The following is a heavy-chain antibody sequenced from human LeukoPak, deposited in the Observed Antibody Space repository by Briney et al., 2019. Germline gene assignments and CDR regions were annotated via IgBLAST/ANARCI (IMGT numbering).Heavy chain of an antibody. D-gene: IGHD3-9*01. J-gene: IGHJ4*02. V-gene: IGHV3-30*03. CDR1: GFTFSSYG. CDR3: ARGGYYNILTGFRSRFLGFDY. Sequence: GGSLRLSCAASGFTFSSYGMHWVRQAPGKGLEWVAVISYDGSNKYYADSVKGRFTISRDNSKNTLYPQMNSLRAEDTAVYYCARGGYYNILTGFRSRFLGFDYWGQGTLVTVSS. CDR2: ISYDGSNK.